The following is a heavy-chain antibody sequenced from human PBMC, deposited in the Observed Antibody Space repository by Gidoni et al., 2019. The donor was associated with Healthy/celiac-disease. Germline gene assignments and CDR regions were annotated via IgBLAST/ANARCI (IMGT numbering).Heavy chain of an antibody. CDR1: GGSISSGGYY. CDR3: ARVGEGPHDYGDSNQVGWFDP. Sequence: QVQLQESGPGLVKPSQTLSLTCTVSGGSISSGGYYWSWLRQHPGKGLEWIGYIYYSGSTYYNPSLKSRVTISVDTSKNQFSLKLSSVTAADTAVYYCARVGEGPHDYGDSNQVGWFDPWGQGTLVTVSS. J-gene: IGHJ5*02. CDR2: IYYSGST. D-gene: IGHD4-17*01. V-gene: IGHV4-31*03.